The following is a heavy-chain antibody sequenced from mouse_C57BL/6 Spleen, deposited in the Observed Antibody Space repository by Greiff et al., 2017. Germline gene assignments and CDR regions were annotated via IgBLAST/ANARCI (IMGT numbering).Heavy chain of an antibody. Sequence: VQVVESGPGLVAPSQSLSITCTVSGFSLTSYGVHWVRQPPGKGLEWLVVIWGDGSTTYNSALKSRLSISMDNSKSQVFLKMNSLQTDDTAMYYCARQVDSSEFGWFAYWGQGTLVTVSA. V-gene: IGHV2-6-1*01. J-gene: IGHJ3*01. CDR1: GFSLTSYG. CDR2: IWGDGST. CDR3: ARQVDSSEFGWFAY. D-gene: IGHD3-2*02.